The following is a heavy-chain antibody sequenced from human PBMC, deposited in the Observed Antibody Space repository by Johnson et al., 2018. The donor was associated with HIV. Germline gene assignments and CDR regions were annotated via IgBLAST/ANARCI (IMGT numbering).Heavy chain of an antibody. D-gene: IGHD6-6*01. V-gene: IGHV3-30*18. CDR3: AKCPSPTSPRAFDI. CDR2: ISYDGSEK. Sequence: VQLVESGGGLVKPGGSLRLSRAACGFTFSDYYMRWIRQAPGKGLEWVAVISYDGSEKYFADSVKGRFTISRDSSKNTLYLQMNSLRAEDTAVYYCAKCPSPTSPRAFDIWGQGTMVTVSS. CDR1: GFTFSDYY. J-gene: IGHJ3*02.